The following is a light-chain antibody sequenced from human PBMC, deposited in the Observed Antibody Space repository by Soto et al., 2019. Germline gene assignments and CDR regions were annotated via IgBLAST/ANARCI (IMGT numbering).Light chain of an antibody. J-gene: IGKJ1*01. CDR3: QQYGSSAWT. V-gene: IGKV3-20*01. CDR2: DAS. CDR1: QSVRTY. Sequence: EIVLTQSPVTLSLSPGERATLSCRASQSVRTYLAWYQVKPGQAPRLLIYDASRRASGVPARFSGSGSGTDFTLTISRLEPEDFAVYYCQQYGSSAWTFGQGTKVDIK.